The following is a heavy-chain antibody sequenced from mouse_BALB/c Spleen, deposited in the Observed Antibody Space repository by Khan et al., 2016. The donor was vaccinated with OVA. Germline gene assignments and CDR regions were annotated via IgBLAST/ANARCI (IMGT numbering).Heavy chain of an antibody. CDR2: INPSSGYT. V-gene: IGHV1-7*01. J-gene: IGHJ2*01. CDR1: GYTFSTYW. Sequence: QMQLEESGAELAKPGASVKMSCKASGYTFSTYWIHWVKQRPGQGLEWIGYINPSSGYTYYNQRFNDKATLTADKSSSTAYMQLSSRTSEDSAVDDCARDRSDYWGQGTTRTVSS. CDR3: ARDRSDY.